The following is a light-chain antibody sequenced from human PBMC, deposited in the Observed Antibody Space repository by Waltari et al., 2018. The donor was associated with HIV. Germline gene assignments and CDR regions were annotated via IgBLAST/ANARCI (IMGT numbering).Light chain of an antibody. CDR2: SNN. J-gene: IGLJ1*01. CDR3: AAWDDSLNGYL. V-gene: IGLV1-44*01. CDR1: SSNIGSNP. Sequence: QSVLTQPPSASGTPGPRVATSCSGRSSNIGSNPVNWSQQRPGTAPKLPIYSNNQRPSGVPDRFSGSKSGNSASLAISGLQSEDEADYYCAAWDDSLNGYLFGTGTKVTVL.